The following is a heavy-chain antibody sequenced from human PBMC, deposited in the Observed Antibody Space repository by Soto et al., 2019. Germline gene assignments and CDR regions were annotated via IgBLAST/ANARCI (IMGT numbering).Heavy chain of an antibody. CDR1: GFTVSSYW. Sequence: GGSLRLSCAASGFTVSSYWMTWFRQVPGKGLEWVANIKQDGSEKYYVDSVKGRFTISRDSAKNSVYLQMNSLRDEDTAVYHCSKVDVRRNLGYRTDCRCQGPLVTV. V-gene: IGHV3-7*03. CDR3: SKVDVRRNLGYRTDC. CDR2: IKQDGSEK. J-gene: IGHJ4*02. D-gene: IGHD3-16*02.